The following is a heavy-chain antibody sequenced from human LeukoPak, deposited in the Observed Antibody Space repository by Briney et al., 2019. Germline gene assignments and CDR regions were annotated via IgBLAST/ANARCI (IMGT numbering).Heavy chain of an antibody. J-gene: IGHJ4*02. Sequence: GESLKISWKGSGYSFNRYWHGRVRQMPGKGLEWVGIIYPGDSDTRCSPSFQGVLPLSAGNSVRGAYPKESSRKAWDAAMFYGARVSVYYYDSSGYPGPLDYWGQGTLVTVSS. V-gene: IGHV5-51*01. D-gene: IGHD3-22*01. CDR3: ARVSVYYYDSSGYPGPLDY. CDR1: GYSFNRYW. CDR2: IYPGDSDT.